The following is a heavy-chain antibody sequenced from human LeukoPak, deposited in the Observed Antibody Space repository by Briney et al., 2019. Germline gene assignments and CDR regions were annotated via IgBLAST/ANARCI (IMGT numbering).Heavy chain of an antibody. V-gene: IGHV1-18*01. Sequence: GASVKVSCKASGYTFTSYGISWVRQAPGQGLEWMGWISAYNGNTNYAQKLQGRVTMTTDTSTSTAYMELRSLRSDDTAVYYCARERGYYPVSQNYYFDYWGQGTLVTVSS. CDR1: GYTFTSYG. CDR3: ARERGYYPVSQNYYFDY. CDR2: ISAYNGNT. D-gene: IGHD3-10*01. J-gene: IGHJ4*02.